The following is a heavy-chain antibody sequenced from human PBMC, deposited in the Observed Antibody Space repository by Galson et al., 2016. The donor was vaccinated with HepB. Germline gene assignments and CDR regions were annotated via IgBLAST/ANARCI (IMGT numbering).Heavy chain of an antibody. V-gene: IGHV3-21*01. D-gene: IGHD3-10*01. CDR3: ARDEELGYYYGMDV. J-gene: IGHJ6*02. CDR1: GFTFSSYN. Sequence: SLRLSCAASGFTFSSYNMNWVRQAPGKGLEWVSSISSRSCYIYYTDSVKGRFTISRDNAKNSVYLQMNSLRAEDTAVYYCARDEELGYYYGMDVWGQGTTVTVSS. CDR2: ISSRSCYI.